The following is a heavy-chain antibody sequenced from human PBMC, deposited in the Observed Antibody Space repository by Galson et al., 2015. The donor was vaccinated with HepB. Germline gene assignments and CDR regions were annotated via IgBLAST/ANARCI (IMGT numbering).Heavy chain of an antibody. CDR2: INGDGGRT. Sequence: SLRLSCAASGSTFSSHWMNWVRQAPGKGLIWVSQINGDGGRTTYADSLKGRFTISRDNAERTLYLQMNSLTAEDTAVYYCTKGGPRYAVGVWGQGTTVTVSS. D-gene: IGHD1-1*01. V-gene: IGHV3-74*01. J-gene: IGHJ6*02. CDR3: TKGGPRYAVGV. CDR1: GSTFSSHW.